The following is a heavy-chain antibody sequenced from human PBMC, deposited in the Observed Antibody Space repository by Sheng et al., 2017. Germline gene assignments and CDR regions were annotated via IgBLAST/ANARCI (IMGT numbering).Heavy chain of an antibody. J-gene: IGHJ4*02. CDR2: ISYSGST. V-gene: IGHV4-39*07. CDR3: VRIWYNWNGPYNY. Sequence: QLQLQESGPGLVKPSETLSLSCTVSGGSVSSTSYYWGWVRQPPGKGLEWIGAISYSGSTYYNPSLKSRVTISVDTSKNQFSLRVTSVTAADTAIYYCVRIWYNWNGPYNYWGQGTLVTVSS. D-gene: IGHD1-1*01. CDR1: GGSVSSTSYY.